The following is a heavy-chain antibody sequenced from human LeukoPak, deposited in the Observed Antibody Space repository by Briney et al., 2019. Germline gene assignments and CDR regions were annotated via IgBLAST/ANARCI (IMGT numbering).Heavy chain of an antibody. J-gene: IGHJ4*02. CDR2: ITTGGSSI. Sequence: GGSLRLSCAASGFTFSAYAMAWVRQAPGKGLQCISHITTGGSSIFYADSVKGRFTLSRDNAKNSLYLQMNSLRAEDAAVYYCARVRYDSGWYDYWGQGAQVIVSS. CDR1: GFTFSAYA. D-gene: IGHD6-19*01. CDR3: ARVRYDSGWYDY. V-gene: IGHV3-48*04.